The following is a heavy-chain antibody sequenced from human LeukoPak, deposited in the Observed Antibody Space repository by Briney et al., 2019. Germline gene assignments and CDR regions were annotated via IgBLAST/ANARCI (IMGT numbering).Heavy chain of an antibody. CDR2: ISSSSSYI. CDR1: GFTFEDYG. Sequence: GGSLRLSFAASGFTFEDYGMSWVRQAPGKGLELVSSISSSSSYIYYADSVKGRITISRDNSKNSLYLQMNSLRTEDTGFYYCGKDMGPRGVGATPHYWGQGTLVTVSS. J-gene: IGHJ4*02. CDR3: GKDMGPRGVGATPHY. V-gene: IGHV3-43*02. D-gene: IGHD1-26*01.